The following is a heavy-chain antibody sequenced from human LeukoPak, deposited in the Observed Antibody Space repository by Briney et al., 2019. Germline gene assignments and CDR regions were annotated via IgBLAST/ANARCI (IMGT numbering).Heavy chain of an antibody. Sequence: KTSETLSLTCAVYGGSFSGYYWSWIRQPPGKGLEWIGEINHSGSTNYNPSLKSRVTISVDTSKNQFSLKLSSVTAADTAVYYCARSTYDYVWGSYRRFDYWGQGTLVTVSS. CDR3: ARSTYDYVWGSYRRFDY. D-gene: IGHD3-16*02. CDR2: INHSGST. CDR1: GGSFSGYY. J-gene: IGHJ4*02. V-gene: IGHV4-34*01.